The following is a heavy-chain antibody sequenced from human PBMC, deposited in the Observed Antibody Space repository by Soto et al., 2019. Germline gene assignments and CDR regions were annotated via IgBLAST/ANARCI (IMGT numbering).Heavy chain of an antibody. CDR3: ARVRGLTGTTGWFDP. J-gene: IGHJ5*02. Sequence: LSLTCTVSGGSISSYYWSWIRQPPGKGLEWIGYIYYSGSTNYNPSLKSRVTISVDTSKNQFSLKLSSVTAADTAVYYCARVRGLTGTTGWFDPWGQGTLVTVSS. D-gene: IGHD1-7*01. CDR2: IYYSGST. CDR1: GGSISSYY. V-gene: IGHV4-59*01.